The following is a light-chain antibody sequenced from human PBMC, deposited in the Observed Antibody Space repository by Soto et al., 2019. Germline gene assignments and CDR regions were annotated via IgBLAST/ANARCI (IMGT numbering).Light chain of an antibody. CDR3: CSYAGSSTPWV. V-gene: IGLV2-23*01. CDR1: SSDVGSYNL. J-gene: IGLJ3*02. CDR2: EGS. Sequence: QSVLTQPASVSGSPGQSITISCTGTSSDVGSYNLVSWYQQHPGKAPKLMIYEGSKRPSGVSNRFSGSKSGNTASLTISGLQAADEADYYCCSYAGSSTPWVFGGGTKVTVL.